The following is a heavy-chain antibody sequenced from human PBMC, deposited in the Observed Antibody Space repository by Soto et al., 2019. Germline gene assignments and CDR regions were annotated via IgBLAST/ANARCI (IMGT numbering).Heavy chain of an antibody. V-gene: IGHV1-69*13. D-gene: IGHD2-2*01. Sequence: GASVKVSCKASGGTFSSYAISWVRQAPGQGLEWMGGIIPIFGTANYAQKFQGRVTITADESTSTAYMELSSLRSEDTAVYYCAMGYCSSTSRYQDTYGMDVCGQGTTVTVSS. CDR1: GGTFSSYA. CDR2: IIPIFGTA. J-gene: IGHJ6*02. CDR3: AMGYCSSTSRYQDTYGMDV.